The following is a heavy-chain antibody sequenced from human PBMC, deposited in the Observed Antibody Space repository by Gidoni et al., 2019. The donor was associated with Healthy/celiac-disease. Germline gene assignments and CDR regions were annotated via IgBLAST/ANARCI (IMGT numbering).Heavy chain of an antibody. CDR2: ISSSSSYT. CDR1: GFTFSDYY. V-gene: IGHV3-11*06. CDR3: ARDGDSSPGWFDP. Sequence: QVQLVASGGGLVKPGGSLRLSCAASGFTFSDYYMSWIRQAPGKGLEWVSYISSSSSYTNYADSVKGRFTISRDNAKNSLYLQMNSLRAEDTAVYYCARDGDSSPGWFDPWGQGTLVTVSS. J-gene: IGHJ5*02. D-gene: IGHD6-13*01.